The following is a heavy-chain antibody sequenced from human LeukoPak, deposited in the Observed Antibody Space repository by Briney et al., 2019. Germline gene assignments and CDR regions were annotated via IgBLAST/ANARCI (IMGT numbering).Heavy chain of an antibody. Sequence: ASVKVSCKASGYTFTSDGISWVRQAPGQGLEWMGWISAYNGNTNYAQKLQGRVTMTTDTSTSTAYMELRSLRSDDTAVYYCARDSPRRWWDLGYCSSTSCRSFDPWGQGTLVTVSS. J-gene: IGHJ5*02. CDR3: ARDSPRRWWDLGYCSSTSCRSFDP. CDR2: ISAYNGNT. D-gene: IGHD2-2*01. V-gene: IGHV1-18*01. CDR1: GYTFTSDG.